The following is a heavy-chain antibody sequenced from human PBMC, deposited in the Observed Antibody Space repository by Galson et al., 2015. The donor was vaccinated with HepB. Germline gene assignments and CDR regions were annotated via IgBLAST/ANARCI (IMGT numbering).Heavy chain of an antibody. D-gene: IGHD2-2*01. CDR1: GYPFTGYY. J-gene: IGHJ6*03. CDR2: INPNSGGT. V-gene: IGHV1-2*02. Sequence: VSCKASGYPFTGYYMHWVRQAPGQGLEWMGWINPNSGGTNYAQKFQGRVTMTRDTSISTAYMELSRLRSDDTAVYYCASGPAEYQLLLLRGDYYYYMDVWGKGTTVTVSS. CDR3: ASGPAEYQLLLLRGDYYYYMDV.